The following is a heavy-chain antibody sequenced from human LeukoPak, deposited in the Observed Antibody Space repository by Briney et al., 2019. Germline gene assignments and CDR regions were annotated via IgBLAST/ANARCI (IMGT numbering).Heavy chain of an antibody. Sequence: GASVKVSCKVSGYTLTELSMHWVRQAPGKGLEWMGGFDPEDGETICAQKFQGRVTMTEDTSTDTAYMELSSLRSEDTAVYYCATDPMGGYSYGYYIWGQGTLVTVSS. CDR1: GYTLTELS. J-gene: IGHJ4*02. CDR3: ATDPMGGYSYGYYI. CDR2: FDPEDGET. V-gene: IGHV1-24*01. D-gene: IGHD5-18*01.